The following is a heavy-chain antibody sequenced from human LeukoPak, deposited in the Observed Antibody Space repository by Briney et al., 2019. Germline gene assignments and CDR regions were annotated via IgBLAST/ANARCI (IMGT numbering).Heavy chain of an antibody. CDR2: INHSGST. CDR1: GGSFSGYY. CDR3: ARGRGRTYIGY. V-gene: IGHV4-34*01. J-gene: IGHJ4*02. D-gene: IGHD2-2*02. Sequence: SETLSLTCAVYGGSFSGYYWSWIRQPPGKGLEWIGEINHSGSTNYNPSLKSRVTISVGTSKNQFSLKLSSVTAADTAVYYCARGRGRTYIGYWGQGTLVTVSS.